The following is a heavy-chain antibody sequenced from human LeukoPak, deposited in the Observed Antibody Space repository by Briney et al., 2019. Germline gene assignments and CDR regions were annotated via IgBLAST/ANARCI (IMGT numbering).Heavy chain of an antibody. Sequence: SETLSLTCTVSGGSISSYYWSWIRQPPGKGLEWIGYIYYSGSTNYNPSLKSRVTISVDTSKNQFSLKLGSVTAADTAVYYCARDAGEEAFDIWSQGTMVTVSS. J-gene: IGHJ3*02. CDR2: IYYSGST. CDR1: GGSISSYY. D-gene: IGHD2-21*01. V-gene: IGHV4-59*01. CDR3: ARDAGEEAFDI.